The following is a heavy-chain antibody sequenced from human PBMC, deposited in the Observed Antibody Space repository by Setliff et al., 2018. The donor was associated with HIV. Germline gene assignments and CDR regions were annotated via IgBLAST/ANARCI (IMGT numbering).Heavy chain of an antibody. V-gene: IGHV3-53*04. Sequence: GGSLRLSCAASGFSVSSNYMSWVRQAPGKGLEWVSVIYAAGSTYYADSVKGRFTISRHNSKNTLYLQLNSLRAEDTAEYYCAKELAASGLGYFDSWGRGILVTVSS. CDR2: IYAAGST. CDR3: AKELAASGLGYFDS. CDR1: GFSVSSNY. D-gene: IGHD3-22*01. J-gene: IGHJ4*02.